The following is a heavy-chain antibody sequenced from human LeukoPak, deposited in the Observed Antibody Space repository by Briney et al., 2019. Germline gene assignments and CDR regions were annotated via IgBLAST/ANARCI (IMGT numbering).Heavy chain of an antibody. D-gene: IGHD2/OR15-2a*01. Sequence: SVKVSCKASGGTFSSYTIRWVRQAPGQGLEWMGRIIPILGRATYAQKFQGRVTITANKSTRTAYMELSSLRSEDTTVYYCARDESHARILDYWGQGTLVTVSS. CDR1: GGTFSSYT. CDR3: ARDESHARILDY. CDR2: IIPILGRA. V-gene: IGHV1-69*08. J-gene: IGHJ4*02.